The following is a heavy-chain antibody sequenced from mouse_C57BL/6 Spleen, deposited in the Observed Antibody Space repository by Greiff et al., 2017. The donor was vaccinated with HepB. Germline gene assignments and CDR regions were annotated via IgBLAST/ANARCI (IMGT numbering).Heavy chain of an antibody. CDR2: ISGGGGNT. D-gene: IGHD2-4*01. CDR1: GFTFSSYT. V-gene: IGHV5-9*01. J-gene: IGHJ3*01. Sequence: EVQLVESGGGLVKPGGSLKLSCAASGFTFSSYTMSWVRQTPEKRLEWVATISGGGGNTYYPDSVKGRFTISRDNAKNTLYLQMSSLRSEDTALYYCARHRVGDYDGFAYWGQGTLVTVSA. CDR3: ARHRVGDYDGFAY.